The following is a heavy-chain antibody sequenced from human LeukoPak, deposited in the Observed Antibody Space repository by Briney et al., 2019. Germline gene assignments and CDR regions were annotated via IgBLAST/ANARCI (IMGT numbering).Heavy chain of an antibody. CDR2: ISGSGGTT. CDR1: GFTFYTYA. Sequence: PGGSLRLSCAASGFTFYTYAMNWVRQAPGKGLQWVAAISGSGGTTYYADSVKGRFTISRDNSKNTVYLQLSSLRAEDTAVYYCAKDPCDSLVDCWGQGTLVTVSS. CDR3: AKDPCDSLVDC. V-gene: IGHV3-23*01. D-gene: IGHD2-21*02. J-gene: IGHJ4*02.